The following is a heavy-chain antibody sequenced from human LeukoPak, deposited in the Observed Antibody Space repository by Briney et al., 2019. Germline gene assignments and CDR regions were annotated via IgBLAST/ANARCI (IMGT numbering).Heavy chain of an antibody. J-gene: IGHJ3*02. D-gene: IGHD6-19*01. Sequence: SDTLSLTRTLAGPSISSSYCSSIRQHPGKGREWIGYIYYSGRTNYNHSLKSRVTISVDTSKNQLSLLLISVTAADTAVDYCGRVGSSRGPHQHSFDIWGQGTMVTVSS. CDR2: IYYSGRT. V-gene: IGHV4-59*07. CDR1: GPSISSSY. CDR3: GRVGSSRGPHQHSFDI.